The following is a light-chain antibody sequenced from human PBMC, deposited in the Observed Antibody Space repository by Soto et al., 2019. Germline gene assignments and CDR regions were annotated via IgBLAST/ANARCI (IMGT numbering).Light chain of an antibody. V-gene: IGKV3-15*01. J-gene: IGKJ1*01. CDR2: GAS. Sequence: EIVMTQSPATLSVSPGERATLSCRASQSVSSNLAWYQQKPGQAPRLLLYGASTRATGIPARFSGSGSGTAFTLTISSLQSEDFAVYYCQQYNNWPPVTFGQGTKVEIK. CDR1: QSVSSN. CDR3: QQYNNWPPVT.